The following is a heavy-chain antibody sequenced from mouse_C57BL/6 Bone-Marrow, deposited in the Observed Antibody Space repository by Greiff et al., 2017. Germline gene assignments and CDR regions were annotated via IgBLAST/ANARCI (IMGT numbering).Heavy chain of an antibody. J-gene: IGHJ3*01. CDR2: ISGGGGNT. CDR1: GFTFSSYT. Sequence: EVKLVESGGGLVKPGGSLKLSCAASGFTFSSYTMSWVRQTPEKRLEWVATISGGGGNTYYPDSVKGRFTISRDNAKNTLYLQMSSLRSEDTALYYCARWGGYRFAYWGQGTLVTVSA. D-gene: IGHD2-2*01. V-gene: IGHV5-9*01. CDR3: ARWGGYRFAY.